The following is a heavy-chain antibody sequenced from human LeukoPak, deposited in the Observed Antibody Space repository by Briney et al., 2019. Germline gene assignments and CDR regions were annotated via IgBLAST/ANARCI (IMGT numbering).Heavy chain of an antibody. D-gene: IGHD2-21*02. CDR1: GFTFSSYA. CDR3: AKGDDGAVRYYYYCMDV. CDR2: ISGSGAST. Sequence: GGSLRLSCAASGFTFSSYAMSWVRQAPGKGLEWVSAISGSGASTYSADSVKGRFTISRDHSKNTLYLQMSSLRAEDTAVYYCAKGDDGAVRYYYYCMDVWGKGTTVTVSS. J-gene: IGHJ6*03. V-gene: IGHV3-23*01.